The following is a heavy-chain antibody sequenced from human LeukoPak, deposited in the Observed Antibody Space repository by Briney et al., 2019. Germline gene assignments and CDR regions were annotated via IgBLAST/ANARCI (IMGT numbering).Heavy chain of an antibody. CDR2: IYYSGTTSGST. J-gene: IGHJ3*02. Sequence: SETLSLTCTVSGGSVSSSYWSWIRQPPGKGLEWIGHIYYSGTTSGSTNYNPSLKSRVTISVDKSKKQFSLKLSSVTAADTAVYYCARLSPDGFDIWGQGTMVTVFS. CDR3: ARLSPDGFDI. CDR1: GGSVSSSY. V-gene: IGHV4-59*02. D-gene: IGHD2/OR15-2a*01.